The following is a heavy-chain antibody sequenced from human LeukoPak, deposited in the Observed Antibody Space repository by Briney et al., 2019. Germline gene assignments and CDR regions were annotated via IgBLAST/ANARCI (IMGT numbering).Heavy chain of an antibody. J-gene: IGHJ4*02. Sequence: PGGSLRLSCAASGFTFSSYWMSWVRQAPGKGLEWVAHIKQDGSEIYLVDSVKGRFTISRDNAKNSLYLQMNSLRAEDTAVYYCATNYGSGSYSGFRFDYWGQGTLVTVSS. CDR2: IKQDGSEI. D-gene: IGHD3-10*01. CDR1: GFTFSSYW. CDR3: ATNYGSGSYSGFRFDY. V-gene: IGHV3-7*01.